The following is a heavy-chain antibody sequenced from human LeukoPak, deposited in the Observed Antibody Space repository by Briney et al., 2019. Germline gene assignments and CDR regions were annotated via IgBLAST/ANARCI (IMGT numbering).Heavy chain of an antibody. V-gene: IGHV3-74*01. Sequence: GGSLRLSCAASGFTFSSYWMHWVRQAPGKGLVWVSRINSDGSSTSYADSVKGRFTISRDNAKNTLYLQMNSLRAEDTAVYYCARAPPGIAAAGTYFQHWGQGTLVTVSS. D-gene: IGHD6-13*01. CDR1: GFTFSSYW. CDR2: INSDGSST. CDR3: ARAPPGIAAAGTYFQH. J-gene: IGHJ1*01.